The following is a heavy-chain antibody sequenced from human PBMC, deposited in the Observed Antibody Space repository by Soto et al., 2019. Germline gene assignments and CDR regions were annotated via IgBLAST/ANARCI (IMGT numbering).Heavy chain of an antibody. V-gene: IGHV1-18*01. CDR2: ISAYNGNT. CDR3: ARDVTTMGVEYYYYGMDV. CDR1: GYTFTSYG. J-gene: IGHJ6*02. D-gene: IGHD4-4*01. Sequence: QVQLVQSGAEVKKPGASVKVSCKASGYTFTSYGISWVRQAPGQGLEWMGWISAYNGNTNYAQKLQGRVTMTTDTATSTAYMELRSLRSDDTAVYYCARDVTTMGVEYYYYGMDVWGQGTTVTVSS.